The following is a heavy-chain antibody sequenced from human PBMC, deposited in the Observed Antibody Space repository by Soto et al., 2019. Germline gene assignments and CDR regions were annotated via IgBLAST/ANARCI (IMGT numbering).Heavy chain of an antibody. J-gene: IGHJ4*02. CDR2: ISYDGSNK. Sequence: QVQLVESGGGVVRPGRALRLSCAASGFSFSSYAMHWVRQAPGKGLEWVAVISYDGSNKYYADSVKGRFTISRDNSKNTLYLQMNSLRAEDTAAYYCAGYCSSTSCYSRYWGQGTLVTVSS. V-gene: IGHV3-30-3*01. CDR1: GFSFSSYA. D-gene: IGHD2-2*01. CDR3: AGYCSSTSCYSRY.